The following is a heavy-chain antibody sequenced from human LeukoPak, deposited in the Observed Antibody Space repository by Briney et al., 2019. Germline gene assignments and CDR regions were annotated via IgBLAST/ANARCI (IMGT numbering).Heavy chain of an antibody. CDR1: GFTFSSYS. Sequence: GGSLRLSCAASGFTFSSYSMNWVRQAPGKGLEWVSSISNSSSYIYYADSVKGGFTISRDNAKNSLYLQMNSLRAEDTPVYYCARDTQPYSHYYYYGMDVWGQGTTVTVSS. D-gene: IGHD2-15*01. J-gene: IGHJ6*02. CDR2: ISNSSSYI. CDR3: ARDTQPYSHYYYYGMDV. V-gene: IGHV3-21*01.